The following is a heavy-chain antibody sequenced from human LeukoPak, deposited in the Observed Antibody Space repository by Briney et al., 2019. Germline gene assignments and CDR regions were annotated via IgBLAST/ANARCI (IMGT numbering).Heavy chain of an antibody. Sequence: GGSLRLSCAASGFTFSSYAMSWVRQAPGKGLEWVANIKQDGSEKYYVDSVKGRFTISRDNAKNSLYLQMNSLRAEDTAVYYCARQWGMTHMNYYYYGMDVWGQGTTVTVSS. CDR1: GFTFSSYA. V-gene: IGHV3-7*01. CDR2: IKQDGSEK. D-gene: IGHD3-16*01. CDR3: ARQWGMTHMNYYYYGMDV. J-gene: IGHJ6*02.